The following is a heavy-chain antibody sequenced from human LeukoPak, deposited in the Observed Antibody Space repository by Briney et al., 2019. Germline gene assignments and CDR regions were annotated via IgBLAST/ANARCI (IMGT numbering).Heavy chain of an antibody. CDR3: ARGDRWGPALGAFDI. D-gene: IGHD1-26*01. Sequence: SVKVSCKASGGTFSSYAISWVRQAPGQGLEWMGGIIPIFGTANYAQKFQGRVTITADESTSTAYMELSSLRSEDTAVYYCARGDRWGPALGAFDIWGQGTMVTVSS. J-gene: IGHJ3*02. CDR2: IIPIFGTA. V-gene: IGHV1-69*13. CDR1: GGTFSSYA.